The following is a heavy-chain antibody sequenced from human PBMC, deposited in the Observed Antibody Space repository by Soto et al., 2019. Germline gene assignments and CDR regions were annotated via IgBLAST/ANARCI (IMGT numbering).Heavy chain of an antibody. D-gene: IGHD3-3*01. CDR3: ARVRVTIFGVVIIRGHFDY. Sequence: SETLSLTCTVSGGSVSSGDYYWSWIRQPPGKGLEWIGYIYYSGSTYYNPSLKSRVTISVDTSKNQFSLKLSSVTAADTAVYYCARVRVTIFGVVIIRGHFDYWGQGTLGTVPQ. CDR2: IYYSGST. CDR1: GGSVSSGDYY. J-gene: IGHJ4*02. V-gene: IGHV4-30-4*01.